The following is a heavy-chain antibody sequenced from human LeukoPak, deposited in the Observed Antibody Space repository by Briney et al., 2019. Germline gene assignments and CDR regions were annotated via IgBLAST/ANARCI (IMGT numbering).Heavy chain of an antibody. CDR1: GFTFSSYA. V-gene: IGHV3-30*04. Sequence: GGSLRLSCAASGFTFSSYAMSWVRQAPGKGLEWVAVISYDGSNKYYADSVKGRFTISRDNSKNTLYLQMNSLRAEDTAVYYCARGGLIVVVTAIGGDWFDPWGQGTLVTVSS. CDR2: ISYDGSNK. J-gene: IGHJ5*02. CDR3: ARGGLIVVVTAIGGDWFDP. D-gene: IGHD2-21*02.